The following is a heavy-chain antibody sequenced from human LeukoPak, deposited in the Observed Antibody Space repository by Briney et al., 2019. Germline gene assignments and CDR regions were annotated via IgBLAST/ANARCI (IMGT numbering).Heavy chain of an antibody. V-gene: IGHV4-59*08. Sequence: ETLSLTCTVSGGSISSYYWTWIRQPPGKGLEWIGYIYYSGSTNYNPSLKSRVTISVDTSKNQFSLKLTSVTAADTAVYYCARVKGRLSWFDPWGQGTLFTVSS. CDR1: GGSISSYY. CDR3: ARVKGRLSWFDP. CDR2: IYYSGST. J-gene: IGHJ5*02.